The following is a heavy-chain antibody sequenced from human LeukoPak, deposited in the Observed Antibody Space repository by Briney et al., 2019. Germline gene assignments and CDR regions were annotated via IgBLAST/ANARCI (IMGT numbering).Heavy chain of an antibody. D-gene: IGHD3-10*02. CDR2: ISYDGSNK. J-gene: IGHJ6*02. Sequence: PGRSLRLSCAASGFTFSGYAMHWVRQAPGKGLEWEVVISYDGSNKYYADSVKGRFTISRDNSKNTLYVQMDSLRAEDTAVYYCAREDPWSGYYGMDVWGQGTTVTVSS. CDR3: AREDPWSGYYGMDV. V-gene: IGHV3-30-3*01. CDR1: GFTFSGYA.